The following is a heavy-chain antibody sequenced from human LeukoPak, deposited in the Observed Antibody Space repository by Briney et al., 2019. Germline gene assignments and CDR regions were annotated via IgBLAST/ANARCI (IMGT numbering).Heavy chain of an antibody. D-gene: IGHD2-15*01. CDR1: GFTFSSKT. V-gene: IGHV3-30*04. J-gene: IGHJ4*02. CDR3: TTDSEVVVAASFDY. Sequence: PGGSLRLSCAASGFTFSSKTMHWVRQAPGKGLEWVAVISYDGSNKYYADSVKGRFTISRDNSKNTLYLQMNSLKTEDTAVYYCTTDSEVVVAASFDYWGQGTLVTVSS. CDR2: ISYDGSNK.